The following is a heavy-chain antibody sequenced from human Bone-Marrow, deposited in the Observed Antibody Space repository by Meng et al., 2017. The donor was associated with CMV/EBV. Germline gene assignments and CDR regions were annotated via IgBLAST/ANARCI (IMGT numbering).Heavy chain of an antibody. Sequence: ASVKVSCKASGYTFTAHYFHWVRQAPGQGLEWMGWISAYNGNTNYAQKLQGRVTMTTDTSTSTAYMELRSLRSDDTAVYYCARDRGYGDYFDYWGQGTLVTVSS. CDR2: ISAYNGNT. D-gene: IGHD4-17*01. V-gene: IGHV1-18*04. CDR1: GYTFTAHY. CDR3: ARDRGYGDYFDY. J-gene: IGHJ4*02.